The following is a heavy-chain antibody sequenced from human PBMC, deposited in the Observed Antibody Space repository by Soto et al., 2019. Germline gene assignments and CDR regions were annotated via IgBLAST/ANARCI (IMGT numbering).Heavy chain of an antibody. CDR3: ARERVYGVPAVAGYYYGMDV. V-gene: IGHV1-3*01. Sequence: AASVKVSCKASGYTFTSYAMHWVRQAPGQRLEWMGWINAGNGNTKYSQKFQGRVTITRDTSASTAYMELSSLRSEDTAVYYCARERVYGVPAVAGYYYGMDVWGQGTTVTVSS. CDR1: GYTFTSYA. J-gene: IGHJ6*02. CDR2: INAGNGNT. D-gene: IGHD2-2*01.